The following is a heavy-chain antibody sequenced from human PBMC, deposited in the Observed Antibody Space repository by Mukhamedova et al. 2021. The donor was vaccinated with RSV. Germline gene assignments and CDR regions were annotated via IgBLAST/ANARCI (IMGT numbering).Heavy chain of an antibody. Sequence: EWMGGIIPILGIANYAQKFQGRVTITADESTSTAYMELSSLRSEDTAVYYCARDRASWGIAASDWYFDLWGRGTL. CDR3: ARDRASWGIAASDWYFDL. V-gene: IGHV1-69*10. CDR2: IIPILGIA. D-gene: IGHD6-13*01. J-gene: IGHJ2*01.